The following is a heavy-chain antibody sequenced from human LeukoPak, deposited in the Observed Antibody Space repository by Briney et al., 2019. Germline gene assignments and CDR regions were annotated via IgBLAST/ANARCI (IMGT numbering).Heavy chain of an antibody. Sequence: ASVNVSCTASGYTFTTYGISWVRQAPGQGLEWMGWISAYNGNTDFAQKLQGRVTMTTATSTSTAYMDLRSLRSDDTAVYYCARDQAATNTQVRFCLDWGQGTLVTVSS. CDR1: GYTFTTYG. D-gene: IGHD3-9*01. J-gene: IGHJ4*02. V-gene: IGHV1-18*01. CDR2: ISAYNGNT. CDR3: ARDQAATNTQVRFCLD.